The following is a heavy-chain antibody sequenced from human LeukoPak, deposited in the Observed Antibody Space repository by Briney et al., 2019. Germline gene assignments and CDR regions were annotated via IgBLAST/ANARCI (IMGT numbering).Heavy chain of an antibody. CDR1: GYTFTSYD. J-gene: IGHJ4*02. Sequence: ASVKVSSKASGYTFTSYDINWVRQATGQGLEWMGWVNPNSGNTAYAQKFQGRVTMTRNTSITTAYMELSSLRSEDTAVYYCAIKLSSGGYWGQGTLVTVSS. CDR3: AIKLSSGGY. V-gene: IGHV1-8*01. D-gene: IGHD1-7*01. CDR2: VNPNSGNT.